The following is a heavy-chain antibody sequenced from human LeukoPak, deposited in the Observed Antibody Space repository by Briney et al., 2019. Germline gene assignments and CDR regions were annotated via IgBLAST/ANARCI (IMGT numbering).Heavy chain of an antibody. CDR1: AFTFSKYA. V-gene: IGHV3-23*01. CDR3: ARKGNGALDI. J-gene: IGHJ3*02. D-gene: IGHD1-1*01. Sequence: RGSLRLSCAPSAFTFSKYAFSWVRQAPGKGLEWVSDISDTGGSTNYVGSAKGRFTISRDNSKNTLHLHMNSLRVEDTAVYYCARKGNGALDIWGQGTMVTVSS. CDR2: ISDTGGST.